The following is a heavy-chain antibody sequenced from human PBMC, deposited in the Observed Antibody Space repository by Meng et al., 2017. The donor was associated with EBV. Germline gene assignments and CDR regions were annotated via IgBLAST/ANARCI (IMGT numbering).Heavy chain of an antibody. J-gene: IGHJ5*02. Sequence: NTLKESGLTLVKHTQTLTLTCTFSGFSLSTSGVGVGWIRQPPGKALEWLALIYWDDDKRYSPSLKSRLTITKDTSKNQVVLTMTNMDPVDTATYYCAHRRDEYSSSWYGWFDPWGQGTLVTVSS. CDR3: AHRRDEYSSSWYGWFDP. CDR2: IYWDDDK. CDR1: GFSLSTSGVG. D-gene: IGHD6-13*01. V-gene: IGHV2-5*02.